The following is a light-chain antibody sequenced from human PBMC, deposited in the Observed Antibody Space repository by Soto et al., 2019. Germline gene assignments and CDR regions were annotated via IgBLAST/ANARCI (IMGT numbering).Light chain of an antibody. V-gene: IGKV2-28*01. Sequence: DIVMTQSLLSLSVTPGEPASISCRSSQSLLHRSGYNYLDWYLQKPGQSPQLLIHLGSTRAFGVPDRFSGSGSGTDFTLKISRVEAEDVGLYYCMQALQTPLTFGGGTKV. CDR2: LGS. CDR3: MQALQTPLT. CDR1: QSLLHRSGYNY. J-gene: IGKJ4*01.